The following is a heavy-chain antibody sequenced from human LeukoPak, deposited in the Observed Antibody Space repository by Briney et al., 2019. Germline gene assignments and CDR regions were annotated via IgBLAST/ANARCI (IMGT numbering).Heavy chain of an antibody. D-gene: IGHD3-10*01. Sequence: SETLSLTCTVSGDSISSSYWSWIRQPPGKGLEWIGYIYYTGSSYYNPSLKSRATTSTDMSKNQFSLKLSSVTAADTAVYYCAGYGSGSFYKAFDFWGQGILVTVSS. CDR1: GDSISSSY. CDR2: IYYTGSS. J-gene: IGHJ4*02. V-gene: IGHV4-59*01. CDR3: AGYGSGSFYKAFDF.